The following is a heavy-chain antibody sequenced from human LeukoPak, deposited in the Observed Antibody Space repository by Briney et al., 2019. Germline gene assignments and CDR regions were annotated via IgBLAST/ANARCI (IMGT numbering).Heavy chain of an antibody. V-gene: IGHV4-30-2*06. Sequence: SETLSLTCTVSGGAIASGGYSWNWIRQSPGKGLEWIGCIYDRGPAYYNPSLKSRFTISVDRPKNQFFLNVTSLTAADTAVYYCARSRQASGLLSSWGQGTPVVVSS. CDR1: GGAIASGGYS. CDR3: ARSRQASGLLSS. J-gene: IGHJ5*02. CDR2: IYDRGPA. D-gene: IGHD3-10*01.